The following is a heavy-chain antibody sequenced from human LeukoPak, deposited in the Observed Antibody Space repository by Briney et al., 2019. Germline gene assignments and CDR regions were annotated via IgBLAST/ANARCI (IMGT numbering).Heavy chain of an antibody. Sequence: SGTLSLTCTVSGGSISSYYWSWIRQPPGKGLEWIGEINHSGSTNYNPSLKSRVTISVDTSKNQFSLKLSSVTAADTAVYYCARRFRQQLVRYYYMDVWGKGTTVTVSS. CDR1: GGSISSYY. D-gene: IGHD6-13*01. J-gene: IGHJ6*03. CDR3: ARRFRQQLVRYYYMDV. V-gene: IGHV4-34*01. CDR2: INHSGST.